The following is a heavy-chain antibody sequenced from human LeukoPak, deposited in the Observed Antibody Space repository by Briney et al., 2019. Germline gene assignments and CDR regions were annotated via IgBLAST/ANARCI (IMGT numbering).Heavy chain of an antibody. J-gene: IGHJ4*02. CDR1: GGSISSYY. V-gene: IGHV4-4*07. CDR3: ARVSGYDWESFYDY. Sequence: SETLSLTCTVSGGSISSYYWSWIRQPAGRGLECIGRIYTSGRTSYNPSLKSRVIMSVDTSKNQFSLKLSSVTAADTAMYYCARVSGYDWESFYDYWGQGSLVTVSS. D-gene: IGHD5-12*01. CDR2: IYTSGRT.